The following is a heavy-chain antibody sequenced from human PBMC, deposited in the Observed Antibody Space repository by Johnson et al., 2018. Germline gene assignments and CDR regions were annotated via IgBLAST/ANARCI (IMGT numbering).Heavy chain of an antibody. CDR1: GVTLSNCI. J-gene: IGHJ3*02. CDR2: ISHDEIDQ. V-gene: IGHV3-30-3*01. D-gene: IGHD3-22*01. Sequence: QVQLVQSGGGVVQPGTSLRLSCGVSGVTLSNCIMHWVRQAPGKGLEWVALISHDEIDQQDGDSAKDRFTISRDISKNTVYLQMKSLRDEDTAVYYCAREAYSSGRAGIFAIWGQGTMVTVSS. CDR3: AREAYSSGRAGIFAI.